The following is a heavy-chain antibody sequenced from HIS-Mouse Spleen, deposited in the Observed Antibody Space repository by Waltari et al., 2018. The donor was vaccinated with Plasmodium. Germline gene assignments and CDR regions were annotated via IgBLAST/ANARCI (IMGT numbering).Heavy chain of an antibody. D-gene: IGHD3-10*01. CDR1: RRSFSGYS. V-gene: IGHV4-34*01. CDR3: ASSGSGSYYY. J-gene: IGHJ4*02. CDR2: INQSGST. Sequence: DTLSLTCPVHRRSFSGYSWSWIRQPPGKGLEWIGEINQSGSTNYNPSLKSRVTISVDTSKNQFSRKLSSVTAADTAVYYCASSGSGSYYYWGQGTLVTVSS.